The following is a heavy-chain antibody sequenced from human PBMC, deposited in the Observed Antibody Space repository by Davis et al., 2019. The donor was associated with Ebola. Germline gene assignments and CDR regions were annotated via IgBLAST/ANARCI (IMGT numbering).Heavy chain of an antibody. D-gene: IGHD4-17*01. CDR1: GFTFSSYG. CDR2: ISYDGSNK. J-gene: IGHJ4*02. V-gene: IGHV3-30*03. CDR3: ARGSRRGYGDYEFDY. Sequence: PGGSLRLSCAASGFTFSSYGMHWVRQAPGKGLEWVAVISYDGSNKYYADSVKGRFTISRDNSKNTPYLQMNSLRAEDTAVYYCARGSRRGYGDYEFDYWGQGTLVTVSS.